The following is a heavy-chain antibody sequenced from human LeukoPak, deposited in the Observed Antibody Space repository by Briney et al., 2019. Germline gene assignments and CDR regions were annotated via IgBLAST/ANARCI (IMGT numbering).Heavy chain of an antibody. CDR3: ARHSRSYYDFDY. J-gene: IGHJ4*02. Sequence: PSQTLSLTCTVSGGSISSGSYYWSWIRQPAGKGLEWIGRIYTSGSTNYNPSLKSRVTISVDTSKNQFSLKLSSVTAADAAVYYCARHSRSYYDFDYWGQGTLVTVSS. CDR2: IYTSGST. V-gene: IGHV4-61*02. D-gene: IGHD1-26*01. CDR1: GGSISSGSYY.